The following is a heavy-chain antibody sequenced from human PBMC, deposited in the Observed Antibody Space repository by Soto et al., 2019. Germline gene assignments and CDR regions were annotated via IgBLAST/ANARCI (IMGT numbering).Heavy chain of an antibody. CDR3: VRGGGGGLFEH. CDR1: GFPFNDYY. CDR2: ISPKSTFR. D-gene: IGHD2-21*01. V-gene: IGHV3-11*06. Sequence: GSLRLSCATSGFPFNDYYMTWIRQAPGKGLEWLSHISPKSTFRNYADSVKGRFTISRDNTESSLFLQMNSLGVDDTAVYSCVRGGGGGLFEHWGQGVLVTVS. J-gene: IGHJ4*02.